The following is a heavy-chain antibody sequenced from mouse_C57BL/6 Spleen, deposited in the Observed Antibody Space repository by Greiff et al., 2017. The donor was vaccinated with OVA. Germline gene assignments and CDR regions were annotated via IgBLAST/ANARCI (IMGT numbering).Heavy chain of an antibody. CDR3: ARANWDVRYFDV. D-gene: IGHD4-1*01. CDR1: GYTFTSYW. J-gene: IGHJ1*03. CDR2: IYPSDSET. Sequence: QVQLQQSGAELVRPGSSVKLSCKASGYTFTSYWMDWVKQRPGQGLEWIGNIYPSDSETHYNQKFKDKATLTVDKSSSTAYMQLSSLTSEDSAVYYCARANWDVRYFDVWGTGTTVTVSS. V-gene: IGHV1-61*01.